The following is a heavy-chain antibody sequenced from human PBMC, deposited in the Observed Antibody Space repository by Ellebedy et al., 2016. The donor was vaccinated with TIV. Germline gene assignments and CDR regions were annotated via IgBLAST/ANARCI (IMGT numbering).Heavy chain of an antibody. J-gene: IGHJ4*02. CDR2: ITESGRNT. V-gene: IGHV3-23*01. CDR1: GLPFSSHA. CDR3: AKDSGKYGWNSEY. Sequence: GESLKISCAASGLPFSSHAMSWGRQAPGKGLEWVSSITESGRNTYYADSVKGRFTISRDNSKDTLYLQMNSLRAEDTDIYYCAKDSGKYGWNSEYWGQGTQVTVSS. D-gene: IGHD3-10*01.